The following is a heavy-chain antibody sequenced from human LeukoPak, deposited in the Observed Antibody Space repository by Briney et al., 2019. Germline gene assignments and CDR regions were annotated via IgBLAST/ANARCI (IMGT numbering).Heavy chain of an antibody. CDR3: AGRYSSGKFDY. D-gene: IGHD6-19*01. Sequence: SETLSLTYTVSGGSISSGGYYWSWIRQHPGKGLEWIGYIYYSGSTYYNPSLKSRVTISVDTSKNQFSLKLSSVTAADTAVYYCAGRYSSGKFDYWGQGTLVTVSS. V-gene: IGHV4-31*03. CDR1: GGSISSGGYY. CDR2: IYYSGST. J-gene: IGHJ4*02.